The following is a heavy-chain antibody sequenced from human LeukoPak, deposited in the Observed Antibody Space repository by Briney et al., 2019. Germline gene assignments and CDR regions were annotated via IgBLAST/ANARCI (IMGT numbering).Heavy chain of an antibody. J-gene: IGHJ6*03. D-gene: IGHD3-10*01. Sequence: GGSLRLSCAASGFTFSSYDIHWVRQATGKGLEWVSGISWNSGSIDYADSVKGRFTISRDNAKNSLYLQMNSLRAEDTALYYCAKDIESLWFGESTSYMDVWGKGTTVTISS. CDR3: AKDIESLWFGESTSYMDV. V-gene: IGHV3-9*01. CDR1: GFTFSSYD. CDR2: ISWNSGSI.